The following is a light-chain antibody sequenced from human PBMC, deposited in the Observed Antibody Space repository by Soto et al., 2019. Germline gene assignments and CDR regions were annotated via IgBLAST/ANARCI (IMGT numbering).Light chain of an antibody. J-gene: IGLJ1*01. CDR1: SSDIGAYDY. Sequence: QSVLTQPASVSGSPGQSIAISCTGTSSDIGAYDYVSWYQQHPDKAPKLIIYEVTKRPSGVSTRFSGSKSGNTASLTISGLQAEDECDYYCCSHTSGSTRVFGTGTKVTVL. CDR2: EVT. V-gene: IGLV2-14*01. CDR3: CSHTSGSTRV.